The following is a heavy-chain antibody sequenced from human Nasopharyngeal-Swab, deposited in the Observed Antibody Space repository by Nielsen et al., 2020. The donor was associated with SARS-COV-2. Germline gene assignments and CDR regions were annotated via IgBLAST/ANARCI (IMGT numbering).Heavy chain of an antibody. J-gene: IGHJ6*02. CDR1: GFTFSSYA. CDR3: AKSHYDSSSVRYGMDV. Sequence: GESLKISCAASGFTFSSYAMSWVRQAPGKGLEWVSAISGSGGSTYYADSVKGRFTISRDNSKNTLYLQMNSLRAEDTAVYYCAKSHYDSSSVRYGMDVWGQGTTVTVSS. CDR2: ISGSGGST. D-gene: IGHD3-22*01. V-gene: IGHV3-23*01.